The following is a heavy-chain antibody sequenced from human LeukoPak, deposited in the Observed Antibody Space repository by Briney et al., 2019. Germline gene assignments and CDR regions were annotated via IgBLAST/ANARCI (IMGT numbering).Heavy chain of an antibody. CDR3: ARHITQTTYGDYAGFDY. J-gene: IGHJ4*02. CDR2: IYYSGST. D-gene: IGHD4-17*01. CDR1: GGSISSRSYY. Sequence: PSETLSLTCTVSGGSISSRSYYWGWIRQPPGKGLEWIGSIYYSGSTNYNPSLKSRVTISVDTSKNQFSLKLSSVTAADTAVYYCARHITQTTYGDYAGFDYWGQGTLVTVSS. V-gene: IGHV4-39*01.